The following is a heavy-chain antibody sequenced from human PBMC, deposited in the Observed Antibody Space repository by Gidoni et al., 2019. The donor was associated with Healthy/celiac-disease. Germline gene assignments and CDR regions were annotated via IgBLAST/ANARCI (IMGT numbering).Heavy chain of an antibody. D-gene: IGHD3-16*01. CDR3: AKVTGGGRGPPYYYYYMDV. V-gene: IGHV3-30*02. CDR2: IRYDGSNK. CDR1: GFTFSSYG. Sequence: QVQLVESGGGVVQPGGSLRLSCAASGFTFSSYGMHWVRQAPGKGLEWVAFIRYDGSNKYYADSVKGRFTISRDNSKNTLYLQMNSLRAEDTAVYYCAKVTGGGRGPPYYYYYMDVWGKGTTVTVSS. J-gene: IGHJ6*03.